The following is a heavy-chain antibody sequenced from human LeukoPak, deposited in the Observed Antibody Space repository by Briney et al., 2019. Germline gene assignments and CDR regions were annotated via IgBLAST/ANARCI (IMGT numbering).Heavy chain of an antibody. D-gene: IGHD1-26*01. CDR3: ARVGATSAFDI. V-gene: IGHV3-13*01. CDR2: IGTAGDT. Sequence: PGGSLRLSCAASGFSFSSYDMHWVRQATGKGLEWVSAIGTAGDTYYPGSVKGRFTISRDNAKNSLYLQMNSLRAEDTAVYYCARVGATSAFDIWGQGTMVTVSS. J-gene: IGHJ3*02. CDR1: GFSFSSYD.